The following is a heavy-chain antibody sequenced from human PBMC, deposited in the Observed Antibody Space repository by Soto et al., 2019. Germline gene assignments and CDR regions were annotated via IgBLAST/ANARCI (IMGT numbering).Heavy chain of an antibody. D-gene: IGHD3-22*01. V-gene: IGHV4-4*02. CDR3: ARDGYYDSSRG. CDR2: IYHSGST. CDR1: GGSISSSNW. J-gene: IGHJ4*02. Sequence: QVQLQESGPGLVKPSGTLSLTCAVSGGSISSSNWWSWVRQPPGKGLEWIGEIYHSGSTNYNPSLKRXXTXAXXKSKNQFSLKLSSVTAADTAVYYCARDGYYDSSRGWGQGTLVTVSS.